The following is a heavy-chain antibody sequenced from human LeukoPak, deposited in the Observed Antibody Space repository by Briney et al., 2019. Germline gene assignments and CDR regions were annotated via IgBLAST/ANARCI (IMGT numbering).Heavy chain of an antibody. J-gene: IGHJ6*02. CDR3: ARDPGYYYYGMDV. Sequence: GGSLRLSCAVTGFNLRTYWIHWVRHSPGRGLEWVARINGEGSRISYADSVRGRFTISRDNAKNTAYLQMNSLRAEDTAPYYCARDPGYYYYGMDVRGQGTTVVVSS. CDR2: INGEGSRI. CDR1: GFNLRTYW. V-gene: IGHV3-74*01.